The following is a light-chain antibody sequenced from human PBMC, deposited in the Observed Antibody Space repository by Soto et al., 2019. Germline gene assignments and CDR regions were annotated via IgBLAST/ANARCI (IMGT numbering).Light chain of an antibody. CDR2: AAF. CDR3: QKYNSAPFT. J-gene: IGKJ3*01. V-gene: IGKV1-27*01. Sequence: DIQMTKSPSSLSASVGDRVTISCRASQGISNYLAWYQQNPGKVPKLLIYAAFTLQSGVPSRFSGSGSGTDFPLTISSLQPEDVATYYCQKYNSAPFTFGPGTKVDIK. CDR1: QGISNY.